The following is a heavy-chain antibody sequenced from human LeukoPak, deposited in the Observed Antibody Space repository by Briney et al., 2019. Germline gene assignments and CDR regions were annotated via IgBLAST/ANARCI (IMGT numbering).Heavy chain of an antibody. CDR1: GFTFGDYA. J-gene: IGHJ4*02. V-gene: IGHV3-49*04. CDR3: TRGLRWFFDY. D-gene: IGHD4-23*01. CDR2: IRSKAYGGTT. Sequence: PGGSLRLSCTASGFTFGDYAMSWVRQAPGKGLEWVGFIRSKAYGGTTEYAAPVKGRFTISRDDSKSIAYLQMNSLKTEDTAVYYCTRGLRWFFDYWGQGTLVTVSS.